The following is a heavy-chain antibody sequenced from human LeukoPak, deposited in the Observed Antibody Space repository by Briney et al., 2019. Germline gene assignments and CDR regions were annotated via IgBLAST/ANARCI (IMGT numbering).Heavy chain of an antibody. CDR1: GLTFSSYS. V-gene: IGHV3-21*01. Sequence: GGSLRLSCAASGLTFSSYSMNWVRQAPGKGLEWVSSITATSSYIYYADSVRGRFTISRDNAKNSLYLQMNSLRAEDTAVYYCARPAAAIPPYWGQGTLVTVSS. CDR3: ARPAAAIPPY. J-gene: IGHJ4*02. D-gene: IGHD6-13*01. CDR2: ITATSSYI.